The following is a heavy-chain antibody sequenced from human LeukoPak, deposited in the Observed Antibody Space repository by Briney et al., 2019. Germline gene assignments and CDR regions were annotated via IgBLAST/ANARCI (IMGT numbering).Heavy chain of an antibody. D-gene: IGHD2/OR15-2a*01. CDR2: ISGSGRTI. Sequence: GGSLRLSCAASGFTLYAYEINWVRQAPGKGVEWVSYISGSGRTIYYADSVKGRFTISWDNAKNSVYLQMNRLRAEDTAVYYCARGVYGRVDSWGQGTLATVSS. J-gene: IGHJ5*01. CDR1: GFTLYAYE. CDR3: ARGVYGRVDS. V-gene: IGHV3-48*03.